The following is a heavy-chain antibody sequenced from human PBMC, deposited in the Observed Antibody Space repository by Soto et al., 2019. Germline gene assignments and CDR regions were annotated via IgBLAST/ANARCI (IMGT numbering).Heavy chain of an antibody. Sequence: GGSLRLSCAASGFGVSNNYMSWVRQAPGRGLEWVSAINSGGNTYYADSVKSRLTITKDTSKNQVVLTMTNMDPVDTATYYCAHRDSSSWNLRAEYFQHWGQGTLVTVSS. J-gene: IGHJ1*01. CDR2: INSGGNT. V-gene: IGHV3-53*05. CDR3: AHRDSSSWNLRAEYFQH. CDR1: GFGVSNNY. D-gene: IGHD6-13*01.